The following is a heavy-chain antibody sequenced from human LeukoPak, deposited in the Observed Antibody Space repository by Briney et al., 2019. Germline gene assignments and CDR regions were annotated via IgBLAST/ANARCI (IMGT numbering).Heavy chain of an antibody. Sequence: GASVKVSCKASGYTFTGYYIHWVRQAPGQGLEWMGIINPSGDRTSHAQNFQGRVTMTRDTSTSTVYLELSSLRSEDTAVYYCARGQTYYYDTSGYGVDFWGQGTLVTVSS. CDR2: INPSGDRT. D-gene: IGHD3-22*01. CDR1: GYTFTGYY. V-gene: IGHV1-46*01. J-gene: IGHJ4*02. CDR3: ARGQTYYYDTSGYGVDF.